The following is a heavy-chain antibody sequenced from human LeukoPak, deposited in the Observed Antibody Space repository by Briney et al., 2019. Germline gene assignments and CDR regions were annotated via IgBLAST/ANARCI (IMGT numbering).Heavy chain of an antibody. CDR1: GFTFSSYA. Sequence: GGSLRLSCEVSGFTFSSYAMSWVRQAPGKGLEWVSAISGSGGTTNYADSVKGRLTISRDNSQNTLYLQMNSQRAEDTAVYYCAKRTPYSSGSYYFDYWGQGTLVTVSS. CDR3: AKRTPYSSGSYYFDY. CDR2: ISGSGGTT. D-gene: IGHD3-22*01. V-gene: IGHV3-23*01. J-gene: IGHJ4*02.